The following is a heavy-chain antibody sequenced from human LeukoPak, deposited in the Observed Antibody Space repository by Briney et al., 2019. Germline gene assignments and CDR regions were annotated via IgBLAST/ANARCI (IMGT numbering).Heavy chain of an antibody. J-gene: IGHJ4*02. V-gene: IGHV3-23*01. CDR3: AKDRVGGYDSHY. D-gene: IGHD5-12*01. CDR1: GFTFSSYG. CDR2: ISGSGGST. Sequence: GGSLRLSCAASGFTFSSYGMSWVRQAPGKGLEWVSAISGSGGSTYYADSVKGRFTISRDNSKNTLYLQMNSLRAEDTAVYYCAKDRVGGYDSHYWGQGTLVTVSS.